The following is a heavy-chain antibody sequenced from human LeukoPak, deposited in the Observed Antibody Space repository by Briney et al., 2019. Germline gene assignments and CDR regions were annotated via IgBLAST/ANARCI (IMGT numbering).Heavy chain of an antibody. Sequence: GGSLRLSCAASGFTFSSYSMNWVRQAPGKGLEWVSSISSSSSYIYCADSVKGRFTISRDNAKNSLYLQMNSLRAEDTAVYYCARGLPYSSSLVDFDYWGQGTLVTVSS. J-gene: IGHJ4*02. CDR3: ARGLPYSSSLVDFDY. CDR2: ISSSSSYI. D-gene: IGHD6-13*01. CDR1: GFTFSSYS. V-gene: IGHV3-21*01.